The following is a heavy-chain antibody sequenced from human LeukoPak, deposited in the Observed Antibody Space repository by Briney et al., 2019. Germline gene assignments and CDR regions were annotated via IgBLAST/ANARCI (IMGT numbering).Heavy chain of an antibody. V-gene: IGHV3-74*01. CDR1: GFAFSAYW. Sequence: GGSLRLSCAASGFAFSAYWMHWVRHAPGKGLEWVARINEDATTITYADSVKGRFIISRDNSKKSLYLQMNNVRAEDTAVYYCVRDLIFVWTPGDDFDFWGQGTLVIVSS. D-gene: IGHD3-3*01. CDR2: INEDATTI. J-gene: IGHJ4*02. CDR3: VRDLIFVWTPGDDFDF.